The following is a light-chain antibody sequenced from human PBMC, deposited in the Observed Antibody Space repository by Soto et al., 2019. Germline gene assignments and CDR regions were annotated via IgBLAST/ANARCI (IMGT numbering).Light chain of an antibody. Sequence: ELVLRQSAGTRSFSGGGVSIVCRRASQSVRRSYLAWYQEKPGQAPRLLIYGASSRATGLPDRFSRSGSGTDSTLTIRRLEPEDFAVYYCPQYGSMWTFGQGTQVDNK. V-gene: IGKV3-20*01. CDR1: QSVRRSY. J-gene: IGKJ1*01. CDR3: PQYGSMWT. CDR2: GAS.